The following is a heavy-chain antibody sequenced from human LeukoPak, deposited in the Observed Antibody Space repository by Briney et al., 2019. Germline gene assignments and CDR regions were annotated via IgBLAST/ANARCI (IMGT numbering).Heavy chain of an antibody. D-gene: IGHD1-1*01. CDR1: GGSISSGGYY. CDR3: ARDSGGTITAPSFDY. Sequence: SETLSLTCTVSGGSISSGGYYWSWIRQHPGKGLEWIGYIYYSGSTYYNPSLKSRVTISVDTSKNQFSLKLSSVTAADTAVYYCARDSGGTITAPSFDYWGQGTLVTVSS. J-gene: IGHJ4*02. V-gene: IGHV4-31*03. CDR2: IYYSGST.